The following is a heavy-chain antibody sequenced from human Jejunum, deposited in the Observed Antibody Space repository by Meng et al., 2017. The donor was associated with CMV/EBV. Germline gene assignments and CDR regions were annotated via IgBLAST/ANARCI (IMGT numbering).Heavy chain of an antibody. CDR1: GGSINNYY. D-gene: IGHD3-22*01. Sequence: VSGGSINNYYWSWVRQPPGKGLEWVGHINYNGNTNYNPSLKSRVTISVDASKNQFSLKLSSVTAADTAVYYCARGQYYHDSTGYYSWGQGRLVTVSS. J-gene: IGHJ4*02. CDR2: INYNGNT. V-gene: IGHV4-59*01. CDR3: ARGQYYHDSTGYYS.